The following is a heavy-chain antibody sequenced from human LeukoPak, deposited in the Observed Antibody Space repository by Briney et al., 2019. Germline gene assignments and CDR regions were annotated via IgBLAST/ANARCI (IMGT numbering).Heavy chain of an antibody. CDR1: GFTFSSYW. J-gene: IGHJ4*02. D-gene: IGHD3-9*01. V-gene: IGHV3-7*01. Sequence: GALRLSCAASGFTFSSYWMSWVRQAPGKGLEWVANIKQDGSEKYYVDSVKGRFTISRDNAKNSLCLQMNSLRAEDTAVYYCARDPFEGSADYWGQGTLVTVSS. CDR3: ARDPFEGSADY. CDR2: IKQDGSEK.